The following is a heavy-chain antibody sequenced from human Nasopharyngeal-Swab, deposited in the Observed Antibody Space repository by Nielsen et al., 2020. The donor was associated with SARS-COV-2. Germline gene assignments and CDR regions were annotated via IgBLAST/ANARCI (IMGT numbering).Heavy chain of an antibody. V-gene: IGHV3-7*01. Sequence: GGSLKISCAASGFTFSSYWMSCVRQAPGKGLEWVANIKHDGSENYYVDSVKGRFTISRDNAKNSLYLQMNSLSAEDTAVYYCARDPGFGYYYDSSGYYDYWGQGTLVTVSS. CDR1: GFTFSSYW. J-gene: IGHJ4*02. CDR3: ARDPGFGYYYDSSGYYDY. D-gene: IGHD3-22*01. CDR2: IKHDGSEN.